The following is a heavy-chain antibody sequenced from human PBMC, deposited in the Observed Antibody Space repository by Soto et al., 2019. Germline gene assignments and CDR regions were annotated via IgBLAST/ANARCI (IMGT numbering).Heavy chain of an antibody. CDR2: IYYSGST. CDR1: GGSISNYC. V-gene: IGHV4-59*08. J-gene: IGHJ4*02. CDR3: ARSGYSYGPNPLLY. Sequence: SETLSLTCIVSGGSISNYCWSWIRQPPGKGLEWIGYIYYSGSTNYNPSLTSRVTISVDTSKNQFSLKLSSVTAADTAVYYCARSGYSYGPNPLLYWGQGTLVTVSS. D-gene: IGHD5-18*01.